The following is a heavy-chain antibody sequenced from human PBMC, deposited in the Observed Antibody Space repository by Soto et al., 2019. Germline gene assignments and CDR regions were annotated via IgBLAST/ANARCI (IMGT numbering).Heavy chain of an antibody. J-gene: IGHJ4*02. CDR1: GFRFNTYW. CDR2: IKQDESEK. Sequence: PGGSLRLSCAASGFRFNTYWMTWVRQAPGKGLEWVANIKQDESEKYYVDSVKGRFTISRDNAKNSLYLHMNSLRAEDTAVYYCAKSLTMLVSSPFDYWGQGALVTVSS. CDR3: AKSLTMLVSSPFDY. V-gene: IGHV3-7*01. D-gene: IGHD3-22*01.